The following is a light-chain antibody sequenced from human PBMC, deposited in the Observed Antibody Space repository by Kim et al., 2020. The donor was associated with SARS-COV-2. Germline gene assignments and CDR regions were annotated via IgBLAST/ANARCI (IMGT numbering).Light chain of an antibody. CDR1: QSISTN. CDR3: QQYNNWLTWT. V-gene: IGKV3-15*01. CDR2: GAS. Sequence: EIVMSQSPATLSVSPGERATLSCRASQSISTNLAWYQQKPGQAPRLVIYGASTRATGIPARFSGSGSGTEFTLTISSLQYDYFAIYHCQQYNNWLTWTFGQGTKVDIK. J-gene: IGKJ1*01.